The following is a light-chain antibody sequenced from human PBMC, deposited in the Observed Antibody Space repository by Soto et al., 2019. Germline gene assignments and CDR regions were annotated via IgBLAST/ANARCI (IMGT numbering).Light chain of an antibody. J-gene: IGKJ1*01. CDR2: GAS. CDR1: QSVSNNY. V-gene: IGKV3-20*01. Sequence: EIVLTQSPGTLSLXXXXXXXXXXXXSQSVSNNYLAWYQQKPGQAPRLLIYGASSRXTGIPDRFSGSGSGTDFTLTISRLEPEDFAVYYCQQYGSSPGTFGQGTKVDIK. CDR3: QQYGSSPGT.